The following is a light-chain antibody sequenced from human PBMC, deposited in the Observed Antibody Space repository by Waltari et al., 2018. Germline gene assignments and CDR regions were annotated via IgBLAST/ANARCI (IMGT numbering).Light chain of an antibody. J-gene: IGKJ4*01. V-gene: IGKV3D-15*01. Sequence: EIVMTQSPATLSVSPGDTATLSCRASQSVSSTVAWYQQKPGQAPRLLIYGSSTRATGIPARFSGSGSGTEFTLIISSLQSEDFAVYYCQQYNNWPPLTFGGGTKVEIK. CDR1: QSVSST. CDR3: QQYNNWPPLT. CDR2: GSS.